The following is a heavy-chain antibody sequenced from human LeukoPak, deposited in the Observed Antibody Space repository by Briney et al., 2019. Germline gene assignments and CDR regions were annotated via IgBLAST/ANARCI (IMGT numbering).Heavy chain of an antibody. D-gene: IGHD5-12*01. CDR2: INPSGGST. CDR1: GYTFTNYY. CDR3: ARDFPKGIVATVDYYYGMDV. V-gene: IGHV1-46*01. J-gene: IGHJ6*02. Sequence: ASVTVSCKASGYTFTNYYMHWVRQAPGQGLEWMGIINPSGGSTSYAQKFQGRVTMTRDTSTSTVYMELSSLRSEDTAVYYCARDFPKGIVATVDYYYGMDVWGQGTTVTVSS.